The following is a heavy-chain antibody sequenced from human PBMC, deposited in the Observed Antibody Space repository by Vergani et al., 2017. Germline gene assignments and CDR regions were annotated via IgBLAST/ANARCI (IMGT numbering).Heavy chain of an antibody. CDR2: ISWDGGST. D-gene: IGHD1-26*01. Sequence: EVQLVESGGVVVQPGGSLRLSCAASGFTFDDYAMHWVRQVSGKGLEWVSLISWDGGSTYYADSVKGRFTISRDNSKNSLYLQMNSLRAEDTALYYCAKDFDSWIYSWGFHSWGQGTLVTVSS. CDR3: AKDFDSWIYSWGFHS. V-gene: IGHV3-43D*03. CDR1: GFTFDDYA. J-gene: IGHJ4*02.